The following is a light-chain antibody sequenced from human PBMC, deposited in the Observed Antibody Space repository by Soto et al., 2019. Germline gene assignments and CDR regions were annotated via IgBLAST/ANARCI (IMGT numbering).Light chain of an antibody. V-gene: IGKV3-20*01. CDR3: QQYGSSGT. J-gene: IGKJ1*01. Sequence: IVPTQSPGTQSLSSGERATLSCSASQSLSSHLAWYQQKPGQAPRLLIYGASNRATGIPDRFSGSGSGTDFTLTISRLEPEDFAVYYCQQYGSSGTFGQGTKV. CDR1: QSLSSH. CDR2: GAS.